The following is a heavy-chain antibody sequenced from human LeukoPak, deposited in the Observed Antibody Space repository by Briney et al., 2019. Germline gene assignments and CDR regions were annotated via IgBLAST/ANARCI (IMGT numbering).Heavy chain of an antibody. CDR2: ISSGGSFI. CDR3: ARAPGYRGTIDY. Sequence: GGSLRLSCAASGFTFSNAWMSWVRQAPGKGLEWVSYISSGGSFIYYADSVKGRFTISRDNAKNSLYLQMNSLRAEDTAVYYCARAPGYRGTIDYWGQGTLVTVSS. CDR1: GFTFSNAW. D-gene: IGHD6-13*01. V-gene: IGHV3-11*04. J-gene: IGHJ4*02.